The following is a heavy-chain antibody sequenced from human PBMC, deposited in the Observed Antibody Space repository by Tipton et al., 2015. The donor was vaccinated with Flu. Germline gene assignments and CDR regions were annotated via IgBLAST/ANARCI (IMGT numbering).Heavy chain of an antibody. CDR1: GFTFSSYW. Sequence: SLRLSCAASGFTFSSYWMSWVRQAPGKGLEWVANIKQDGSEKYYVDSVKGRFTISRDNAKNSLYLQMNSLRAEDTAVYYCARDKSSWPPYYYYGMDVWGQGTTVTVSS. CDR3: ARDKSSWPPYYYYGMDV. V-gene: IGHV3-7*01. J-gene: IGHJ6*02. D-gene: IGHD6-13*01. CDR2: IKQDGSEK.